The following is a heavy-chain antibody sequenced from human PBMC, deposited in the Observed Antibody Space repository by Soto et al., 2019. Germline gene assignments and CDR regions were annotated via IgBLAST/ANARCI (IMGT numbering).Heavy chain of an antibody. CDR3: ARGYYDSSGYVCSY. CDR2: IYYSGST. D-gene: IGHD3-22*01. V-gene: IGHV4-61*01. J-gene: IGHJ4*02. CDR1: GGSVSSGSYY. Sequence: SETLSLTCTVSGGSVSSGSYYWSWIRQPPGKGLEWIGYIYYSGSTNYNPSLKSRVTISADTSKNQFSLKLSSVTAADTAVYYCARGYYDSSGYVCSYWGQGTLVTVSS.